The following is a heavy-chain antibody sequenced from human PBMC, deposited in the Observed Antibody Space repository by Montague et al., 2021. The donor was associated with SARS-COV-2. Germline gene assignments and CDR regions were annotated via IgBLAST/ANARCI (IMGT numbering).Heavy chain of an antibody. CDR3: ASGMLDT. CDR1: GFTFSSYA. Sequence: SLRLSCAASGFTFSSYAMSWVRQTPGKGLEWVALIYNGGSSRYYADSVKGRSTISRDNSKNTVYLQMHILRAEDTAVYYCASGMLDTWGQGTLVTVSS. J-gene: IGHJ5*02. CDR2: IYNGGSSR. D-gene: IGHD3-16*01. V-gene: IGHV3-23*03.